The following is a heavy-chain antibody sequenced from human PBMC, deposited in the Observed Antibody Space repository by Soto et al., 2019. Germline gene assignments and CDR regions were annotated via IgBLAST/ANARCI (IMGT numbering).Heavy chain of an antibody. D-gene: IGHD3-3*01. V-gene: IGHV1-58*02. CDR1: GFTFTSSA. Sequence: QMQLVQSRPEVKKPGTSVKVSCKASGFTFTSSAMQWVRQARGQRLEWIGWSVVGSGNTNYAQKFQERVTITRDMATSTAYMELSSLRSEDTAVYYCAADSLHYDFWSVTDPHMDVWGKGTTVTVSS. J-gene: IGHJ6*03. CDR2: SVVGSGNT. CDR3: AADSLHYDFWSVTDPHMDV.